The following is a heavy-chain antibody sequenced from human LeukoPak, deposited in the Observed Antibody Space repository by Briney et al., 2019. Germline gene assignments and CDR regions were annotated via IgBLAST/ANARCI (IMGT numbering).Heavy chain of an antibody. D-gene: IGHD2-2*01. V-gene: IGHV1-2*02. CDR3: ARDLTVVVPAAIGY. J-gene: IGHJ4*02. CDR2: INPNSGGT. Sequence: ASVKVSCKASGYTYTGYYMHWVRQAPGQGLEWMGWINPNSGGTNYAQKFQGRVTMTRDTSISTAYMELSRLRSDDTAVYYCARDLTVVVPAAIGYWGQGTLVTVSS. CDR1: GYTYTGYY.